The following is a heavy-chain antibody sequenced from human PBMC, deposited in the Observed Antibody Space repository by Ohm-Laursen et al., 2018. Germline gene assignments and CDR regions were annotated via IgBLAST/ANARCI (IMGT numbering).Heavy chain of an antibody. CDR2: ISGSGGST. J-gene: IGHJ4*02. D-gene: IGHD3-22*01. CDR1: GFTFSSYA. V-gene: IGHV3-23*01. Sequence: SLRLSCAASGFTFSSYAMSWVRQAPGKGLEWVSAISGSGGSTYYADSVKGRFTISRDNSKNTLYLQMNSLRAEDTAVYYCAKAMYYYDSSGYFPCADYWGQGTLATVSS. CDR3: AKAMYYYDSSGYFPCADY.